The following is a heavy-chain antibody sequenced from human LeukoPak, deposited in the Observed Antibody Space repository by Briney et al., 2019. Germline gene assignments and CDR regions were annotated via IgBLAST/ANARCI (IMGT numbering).Heavy chain of an antibody. Sequence: PSETLSLTCTVSGHSISSGYYWGWIRQPPGKGLEWIGSIYHSGSTYYNPSLKSRVTISVDTSKNQFSLKLSSVTAADTAMYYCARVGGSYYGVSWWFDPWGQGTLVTVSS. CDR3: ARVGGSYYGVSWWFDP. D-gene: IGHD1-26*01. CDR2: IYHSGST. V-gene: IGHV4-38-2*02. J-gene: IGHJ5*02. CDR1: GHSISSGYY.